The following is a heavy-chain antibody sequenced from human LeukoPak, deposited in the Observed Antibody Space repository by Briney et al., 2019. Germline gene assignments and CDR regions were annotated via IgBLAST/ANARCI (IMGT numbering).Heavy chain of an antibody. CDR1: GGSFSSGSYY. CDR2: IYYSGST. V-gene: IGHV4-61*01. Sequence: PSETLSLTCTVSGGSFSSGSYYWSWIRQPPGKGLVWIGNIYYSGSTNYNPSLKRRVTISVDTSKNQFSLKLSSVTAADTAVYYCARGGKYYYVTWFDPWGQGTLVTVSS. D-gene: IGHD3-10*02. CDR3: ARGGKYYYVTWFDP. J-gene: IGHJ5*02.